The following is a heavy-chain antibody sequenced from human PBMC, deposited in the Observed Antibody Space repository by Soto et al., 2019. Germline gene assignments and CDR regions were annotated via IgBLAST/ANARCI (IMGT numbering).Heavy chain of an antibody. CDR1: GGSISSGDYY. D-gene: IGHD6-13*01. V-gene: IGHV4-30-4*01. CDR3: ARERPDGSRLAP. J-gene: IGHJ5*02. Sequence: QVQLQESGPGLVKPSQTLSLTCTVSGGSISSGDYYWSWIRQPPGKGLEWIGYIYYSGSTYYNPSLKSRVXXXAXXSKNQSSLKLSSVTAADTAVYYCARERPDGSRLAPWGQGTLVTVSS. CDR2: IYYSGST.